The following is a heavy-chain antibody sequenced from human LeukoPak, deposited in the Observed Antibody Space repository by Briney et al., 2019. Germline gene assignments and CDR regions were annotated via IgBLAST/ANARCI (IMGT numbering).Heavy chain of an antibody. CDR1: GFTFSGFY. CDR3: ARVVRDIVVVPAAAAAFDI. D-gene: IGHD2-2*01. CDR2: IGSSSTYT. J-gene: IGHJ3*02. V-gene: IGHV3-11*06. Sequence: GGSLRLSCAASGFTFSGFYMSWIRQAPGKGLEWVSCIGSSSTYTNYADSVKGRFTISRDNAKNSLYLQMDGLRAEDTAVYYCARVVRDIVVVPAAAAAFDIWGQGTMVTVSS.